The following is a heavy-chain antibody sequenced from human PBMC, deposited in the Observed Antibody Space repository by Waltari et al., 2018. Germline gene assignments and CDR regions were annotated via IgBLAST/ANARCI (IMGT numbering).Heavy chain of an antibody. CDR3: ARRGPFYYYDSSGYYHLHPFDY. CDR1: GGSFSGYY. J-gene: IGHJ4*02. V-gene: IGHV4-34*01. D-gene: IGHD3-22*01. CDR2: INHSGST. Sequence: QVQLQQWGAGLLKPSETLSLTCAVYGGSFSGYYWSWIRQPPGKGLEWIGEINHSGSTNYNPSLKSRVTISVDTSKNQFSLKLSSVTAADTAVYYCARRGPFYYYDSSGYYHLHPFDYWGQGTLVTVSS.